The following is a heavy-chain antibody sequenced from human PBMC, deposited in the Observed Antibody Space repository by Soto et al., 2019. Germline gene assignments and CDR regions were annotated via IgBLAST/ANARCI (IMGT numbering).Heavy chain of an antibody. CDR2: IIPIFGTA. D-gene: IGHD6-13*01. J-gene: IGHJ4*02. CDR1: GGTFSSYA. CDR3: ARDPPPPGLAAAGPFFDY. V-gene: IGHV1-69*13. Sequence: GASVKVSCKASGGTFSSYAISWVRQAPGQGLEWMGGIIPIFGTANYAQKFQGRVTITADESTSTAYMELSSLRSEDTAVYYCARDPPPPGLAAAGPFFDYWGQGTLVTVSS.